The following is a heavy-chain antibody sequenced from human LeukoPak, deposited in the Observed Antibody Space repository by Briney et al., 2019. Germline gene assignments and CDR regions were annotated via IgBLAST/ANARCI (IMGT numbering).Heavy chain of an antibody. CDR3: AKDRRYFDWLYAGDYFDY. CDR2: ISYDGSNK. CDR1: GFTFSSYG. J-gene: IGHJ4*02. D-gene: IGHD3-9*01. V-gene: IGHV3-30*18. Sequence: GRSLRLSCAASGFTFSSYGMHWVRQAPGKGLEWAAVISYDGSNKYYADFVKGRFTISRDNSKNTLYLQMNSLRAEDTAVYYCAKDRRYFDWLYAGDYFDYWGQGALVTVSS.